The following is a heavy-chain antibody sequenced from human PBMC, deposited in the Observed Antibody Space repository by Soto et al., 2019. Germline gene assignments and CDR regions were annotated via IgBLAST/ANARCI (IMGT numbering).Heavy chain of an antibody. CDR3: ARENRPVAGTNYSYFYGMDV. Sequence: EVQLVESGGGLVQPGGSLRLSCAASGFTFTTCNMNWVRQAPGKGLEWVSYISSSGSLIYYADSVRGRFTISRDNAKNSLYLQMNSLRAEDTAVYYCARENRPVAGTNYSYFYGMDVWGQGTTVTVSS. D-gene: IGHD1-1*01. V-gene: IGHV3-48*01. CDR2: ISSSGSLI. J-gene: IGHJ6*02. CDR1: GFTFTTCN.